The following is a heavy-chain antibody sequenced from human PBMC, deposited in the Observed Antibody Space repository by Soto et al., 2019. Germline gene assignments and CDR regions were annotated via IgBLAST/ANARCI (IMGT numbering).Heavy chain of an antibody. Sequence: QVQMVQSGAEVKKPGSTVKVSCKASGDAFSFYTINWGRQAPGLGLEWMGRVNPILSMSNYAQKFQGRVTMTADKSTSTAYMELRSLRSEDTAFYYCATSYGSGYRAFDYWGQGALVTVSS. J-gene: IGHJ4*02. CDR3: ATSYGSGYRAFDY. CDR2: VNPILSMS. CDR1: GDAFSFYT. V-gene: IGHV1-69*02. D-gene: IGHD3-10*01.